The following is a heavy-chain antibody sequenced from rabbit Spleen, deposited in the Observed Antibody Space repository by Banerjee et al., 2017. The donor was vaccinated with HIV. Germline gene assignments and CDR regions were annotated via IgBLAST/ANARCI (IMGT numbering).Heavy chain of an antibody. V-gene: IGHV1S7*01. CDR3: ARGYASSSGLPTYYFNL. Sequence: QLKESGGGLVQPGGSLKLSCKASGFDFTNYYMSWVRQAPGKGLEWIGYIDPVFGGTYYASWVNGRFTISSHNAQNTLYLQLNSLTAADTATYFCARGYASSSGLPTYYFNLWGPGTLVTVS. CDR1: GFDFTNYY. CDR2: IDPVFGGT. J-gene: IGHJ4*01. D-gene: IGHD1-1*01.